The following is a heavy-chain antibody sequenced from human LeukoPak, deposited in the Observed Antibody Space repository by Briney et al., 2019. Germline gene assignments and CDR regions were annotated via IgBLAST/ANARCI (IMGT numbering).Heavy chain of an antibody. D-gene: IGHD2-2*01. Sequence: PSETLSLTCAVYAGSFSGYYWSWIRQPPGKGLEWIGEINHSGSTNYNPSLESRVTISVDTSKNQFSLKLSSVTAADTAVYYCARESVVVPAAMDYYYGMDVWGQGTTVTVSS. CDR1: AGSFSGYY. CDR2: INHSGST. CDR3: ARESVVVPAAMDYYYGMDV. J-gene: IGHJ6*02. V-gene: IGHV4-34*01.